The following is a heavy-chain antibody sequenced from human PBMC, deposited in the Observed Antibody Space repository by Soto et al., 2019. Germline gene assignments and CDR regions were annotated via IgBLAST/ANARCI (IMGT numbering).Heavy chain of an antibody. D-gene: IGHD1-26*01. V-gene: IGHV3-23*01. CDR2: ISGSGGST. CDR3: ARRGERPWGPMGSAYYFDY. CDR1: GFTFSSYA. J-gene: IGHJ4*02. Sequence: EVPRLESGGGLVQPGGSLRLSCAASGFTFSSYAMSWVRQAPGKGLEWVSAISGSGGSTYYADSVKGRSTISRYNAKNTQYLQRNSLRADDTAVYYCARRGERPWGPMGSAYYFDYWGQGTLVTVSS.